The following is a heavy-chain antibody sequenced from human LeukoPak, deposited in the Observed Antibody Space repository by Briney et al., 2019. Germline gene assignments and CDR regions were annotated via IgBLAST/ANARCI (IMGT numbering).Heavy chain of an antibody. Sequence: PGGSLRLSCAASGFTFSNFAMNWVRQAPGKGLEWVSTITTNGDTTYYADSVRGRFTVSRDNSKNILYLQMDSLRVDDTAMYYCAKDDDTIFGIVIGSLDIWGQGTMVTVSS. CDR1: GFTFSNFA. CDR2: ITTNGDTT. J-gene: IGHJ3*02. D-gene: IGHD3-3*01. CDR3: AKDDDTIFGIVIGSLDI. V-gene: IGHV3-23*01.